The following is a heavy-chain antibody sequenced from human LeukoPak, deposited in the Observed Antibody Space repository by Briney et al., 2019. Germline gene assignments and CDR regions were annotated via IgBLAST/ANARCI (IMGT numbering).Heavy chain of an antibody. Sequence: GGSLRLSCAASGFTFSSYSMNWVRQAPGKGLEWVSYISSSSSTIYYADSVKGRFTISRDNAKNSLYLQMNSLRAEDTAVYYCARDRREYYDFWSGYYEFDYWGQGTLVTVSS. CDR3: ARDRREYYDFWSGYYEFDY. CDR1: GFTFSSYS. V-gene: IGHV3-48*04. D-gene: IGHD3-3*01. CDR2: ISSSSSTI. J-gene: IGHJ4*02.